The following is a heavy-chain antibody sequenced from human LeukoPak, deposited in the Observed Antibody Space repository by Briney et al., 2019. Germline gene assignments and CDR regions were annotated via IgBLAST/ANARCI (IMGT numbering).Heavy chain of an antibody. V-gene: IGHV4-39*07. D-gene: IGHD3-10*01. CDR3: ARPNRGVIPGLSTRSWFDP. Sequence: PSETLSLTCTVSGGSISSSSYYWSWIRQPPGKGLEWIGEINHSGSTNYNPSLKSRVTISVDTSKNQFSLKLSSVTAADTAVYYCARPNRGVIPGLSTRSWFDPWGQGTLVTVSS. CDR1: GGSISSSSYY. J-gene: IGHJ5*02. CDR2: INHSGST.